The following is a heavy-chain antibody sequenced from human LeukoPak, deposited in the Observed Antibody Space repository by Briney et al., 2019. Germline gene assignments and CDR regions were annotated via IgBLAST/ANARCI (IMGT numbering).Heavy chain of an antibody. J-gene: IGHJ3*02. CDR1: GFTFSSYA. V-gene: IGHV3-23*01. CDR3: AKDLRSVFVSGWYHDAAFDI. D-gene: IGHD6-13*01. Sequence: GGSLRLSCAASGFTFSSYAMSWVRQAPGKGLEWVSAISGSGGSTYYADSVKGRFTISRDNSKNTLYLQMNSLRAEDTAVYYCAKDLRSVFVSGWYHDAAFDIWGQGTMVTVSS. CDR2: ISGSGGST.